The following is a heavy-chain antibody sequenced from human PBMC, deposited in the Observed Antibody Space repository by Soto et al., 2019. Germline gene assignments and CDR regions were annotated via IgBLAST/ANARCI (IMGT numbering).Heavy chain of an antibody. V-gene: IGHV3-33*01. Sequence: QVQLVESGGGVVQPGRSLRLSCAASGFSFSRYGMHWVRQAPGKGLEWVAVIWSDGSNKYYADSVKGRFTISRDNSKNTLYLQMNSLRAEDTSVYYCACGYPYYFDYWCQGTLVTVSS. J-gene: IGHJ4*02. CDR3: ACGYPYYFDY. CDR1: GFSFSRYG. D-gene: IGHD5-12*01. CDR2: IWSDGSNK.